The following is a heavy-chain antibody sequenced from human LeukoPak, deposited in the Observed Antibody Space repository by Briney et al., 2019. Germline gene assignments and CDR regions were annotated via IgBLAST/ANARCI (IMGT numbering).Heavy chain of an antibody. J-gene: IGHJ6*02. V-gene: IGHV3-33*01. CDR1: GFTFSSYG. CDR3: ARDVGRYYDSSGLGY. CDR2: IWYDGSNK. D-gene: IGHD3-22*01. Sequence: GRSLRLSCAASGFTFSSYGMHWVRQAPGKGLEWVAVIWYDGSNKYYADSVKGRFTISRDNSKNTLYLQMNSLRAEDTAVYYCARDVGRYYDSSGLGYWGQGTTVTVSS.